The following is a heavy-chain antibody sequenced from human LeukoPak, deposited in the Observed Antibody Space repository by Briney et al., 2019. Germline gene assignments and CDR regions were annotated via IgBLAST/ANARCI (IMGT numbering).Heavy chain of an antibody. CDR2: LYYSGST. J-gene: IGHJ4*02. CDR1: GGSISSSTYY. D-gene: IGHD5-12*01. Sequence: PSETLSLTCTVSGGSISSSTYYWGWIRQPPGKGLEWMRNLYYSGSTYYNPSLKSRVTISVDTSKNQFSLKLSSVTAADTAVYYCARQAISGYDPPPFDSWGQGTLVTVSS. V-gene: IGHV4-39*01. CDR3: ARQAISGYDPPPFDS.